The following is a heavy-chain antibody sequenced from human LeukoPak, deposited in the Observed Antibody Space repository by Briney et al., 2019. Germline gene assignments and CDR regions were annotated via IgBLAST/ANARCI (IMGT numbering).Heavy chain of an antibody. CDR3: ARGMGIAVAGPYFDY. J-gene: IGHJ4*02. D-gene: IGHD6-19*01. Sequence: SETLSLICTVSGGSISSYYWSWIRQPPGKGLEGIGYIYYSGSTNYNPSLKSRVTIAVDTSKNQFSLKLSCVTAADAAVYYCARGMGIAVAGPYFDYWGQGTLVTVSS. CDR1: GGSISSYY. CDR2: IYYSGST. V-gene: IGHV4-59*01.